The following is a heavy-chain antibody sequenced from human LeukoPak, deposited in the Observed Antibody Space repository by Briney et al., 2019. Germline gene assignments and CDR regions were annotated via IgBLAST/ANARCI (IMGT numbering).Heavy chain of an antibody. CDR3: ARDRGLAARYDS. D-gene: IGHD6-6*01. V-gene: IGHV1-46*01. CDR2: INPSGGST. Sequence: ASVKVSCKASGYTFTSYSLHWIRQAPRQGLEWMGVINPSGGSTTYAQKFQGRVTLTSDMSTSTVELELSSLRYEDTAVYFCARDRGLAARYDSWGQGTQVTVSS. J-gene: IGHJ4*02. CDR1: GYTFTSYS.